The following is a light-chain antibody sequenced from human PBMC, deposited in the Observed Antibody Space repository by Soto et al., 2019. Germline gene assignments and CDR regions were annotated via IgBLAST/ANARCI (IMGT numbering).Light chain of an antibody. CDR2: DVS. Sequence: QSALTQPASVSGSPGQSITISCTGTSSDVGGYNYVSWYQQHPGKAPKLMIYDVSNRPSGVSKRFSGSKSGNTASLTISGLQAEDEADYYCSSYTSSSTLFGVGTKLTVL. CDR3: SSYTSSSTL. J-gene: IGLJ2*01. CDR1: SSDVGGYNY. V-gene: IGLV2-14*01.